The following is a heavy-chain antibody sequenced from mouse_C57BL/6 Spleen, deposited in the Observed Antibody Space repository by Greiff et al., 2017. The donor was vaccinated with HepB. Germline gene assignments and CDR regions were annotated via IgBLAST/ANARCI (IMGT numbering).Heavy chain of an antibody. V-gene: IGHV2-2*01. CDR3: ASDGYYGGFAY. J-gene: IGHJ3*01. CDR2: IWSGGST. D-gene: IGHD2-3*01. Sequence: QVQLKESGPGLVQPSQSLSITCTVSGFSLTSYGVHWVRQSPGKGLEWLGVIWSGGSTDYNAAFISRLSISKDNSKSQVFFKMNSLQADDTAIYYCASDGYYGGFAYWGQGTLVTVSA. CDR1: GFSLTSYG.